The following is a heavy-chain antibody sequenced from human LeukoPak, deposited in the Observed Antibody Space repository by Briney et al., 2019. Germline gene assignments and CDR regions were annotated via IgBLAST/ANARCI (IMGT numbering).Heavy chain of an antibody. V-gene: IGHV1-18*01. D-gene: IGHD3-10*01. CDR1: GYTFTSYG. CDR2: ISAYNGNT. CDR3: ARGGAPYGSGSYYYFDY. Sequence: ASVKVSCKASGYTFTSYGISWVRQAPGQGLEWMGWISAYNGNTNYAQKLQGRVTMTTDTSTSTAYMELRSLRSDDTAVYYCARGGAPYGSGSYYYFDYWGQGTLVTVSS. J-gene: IGHJ4*02.